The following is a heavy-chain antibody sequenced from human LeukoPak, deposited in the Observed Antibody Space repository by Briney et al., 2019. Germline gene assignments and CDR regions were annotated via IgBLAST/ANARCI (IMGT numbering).Heavy chain of an antibody. J-gene: IGHJ4*02. CDR1: GFTFSSYG. V-gene: IGHV3-30*03. CDR3: ATEGSFDY. Sequence: GGSLRLSCAASGFTFSSYGMHWDRQAPGKGLEWVAVISFDASNKYYADSVKGRFTISRDNSKNTLYLQMNSLRAEDAAVYYCATEGSFDYWGQGTLVTVSS. CDR2: ISFDASNK.